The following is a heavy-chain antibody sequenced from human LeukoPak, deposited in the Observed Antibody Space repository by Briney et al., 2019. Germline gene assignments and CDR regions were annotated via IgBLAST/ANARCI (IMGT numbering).Heavy chain of an antibody. J-gene: IGHJ4*02. CDR3: ARDHEWELLSFDY. CDR2: IKQDGSEK. D-gene: IGHD1-26*01. Sequence: TGGSLRLSCAASGFTFSSYWMSWVRQAPGKGLEWVANIKQDGSEKYYVDSVKGRFTISRDNAKNSLYLQMNSLRAEDTAVYYCARDHEWELLSFDYWGQGTLVTVSS. V-gene: IGHV3-7*01. CDR1: GFTFSSYW.